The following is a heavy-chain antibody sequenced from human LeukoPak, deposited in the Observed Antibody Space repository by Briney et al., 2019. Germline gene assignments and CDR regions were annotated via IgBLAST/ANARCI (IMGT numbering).Heavy chain of an antibody. J-gene: IGHJ4*02. D-gene: IGHD6-13*01. CDR1: GFSFNDYY. CDR2: ISSSGNSI. CDR3: ARDILATSIAAPYY. Sequence: GALRLSCAASGFSFNDYYMTWIRQAPGKGLEWLSYISSSGNSIYYADSVKGRFTIARDNAKNSLFLQMNSLRAEDTAVYYCARDILATSIAAPYYWGQGTLVTVSS. V-gene: IGHV3-11*01.